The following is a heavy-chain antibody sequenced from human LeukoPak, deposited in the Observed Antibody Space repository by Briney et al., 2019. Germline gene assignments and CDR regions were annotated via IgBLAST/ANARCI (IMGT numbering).Heavy chain of an antibody. CDR1: GGSFSGYY. CDR3: AREGFGGVIVRSDAFDI. CDR2: INHSGST. Sequence: SETLSLTCAVYGGSFSGYYWSWIRQPPGKGLEWIGEINHSGSTNYNPSLKSRVTISVDTSKNQFSLKLSSVTAADTAVYYCAREGFGGVIVRSDAFDIWGQGTMVTVSS. V-gene: IGHV4-34*01. J-gene: IGHJ3*02. D-gene: IGHD3-16*02.